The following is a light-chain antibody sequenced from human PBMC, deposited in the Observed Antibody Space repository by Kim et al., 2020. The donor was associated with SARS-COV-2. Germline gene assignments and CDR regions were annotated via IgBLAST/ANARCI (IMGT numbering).Light chain of an antibody. CDR3: QQRSDWPPLT. Sequence: LARSPTKPRPAPSLCFSDASPRAPGVPARFFGAGSGTDFTLSLTSVDPEDFAVYYCQQRSDWPPLTFGDGTKVDIK. CDR2: DAS. J-gene: IGKJ4*01. V-gene: IGKV3-11*01.